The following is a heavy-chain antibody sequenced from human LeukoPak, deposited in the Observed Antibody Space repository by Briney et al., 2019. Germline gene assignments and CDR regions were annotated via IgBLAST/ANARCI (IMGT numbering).Heavy chain of an antibody. CDR1: GYSFTSYW. Sequence: GESLKISCNGSGYSFTSYWIGWVRQMPGKGLEWMGIIYPGDYDTRYSPSFQGQVTISADKSISTAYLQWSSLKASDTAMYYCARLGSKRINYFDYWGQGTLVTVSS. CDR3: ARLGSKRINYFDY. D-gene: IGHD1-1*01. V-gene: IGHV5-51*01. J-gene: IGHJ4*02. CDR2: IYPGDYDT.